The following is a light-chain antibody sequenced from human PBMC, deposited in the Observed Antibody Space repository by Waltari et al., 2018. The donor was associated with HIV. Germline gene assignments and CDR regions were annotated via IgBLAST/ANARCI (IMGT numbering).Light chain of an antibody. Sequence: EIVLTQSPGTLSLSPRDRATPSCRASQSVSSSYLAWYQQKHGQAPRLPIYGASSRATRIPDRFSGSRSGTDFTLSFSRLEPEDFAVYYCQQYGSSPFTFGPGTKVDIK. CDR2: GAS. J-gene: IGKJ3*01. V-gene: IGKV3-20*01. CDR1: QSVSSSY. CDR3: QQYGSSPFT.